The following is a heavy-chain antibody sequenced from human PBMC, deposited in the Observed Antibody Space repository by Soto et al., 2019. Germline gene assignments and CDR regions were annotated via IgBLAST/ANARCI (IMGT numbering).Heavy chain of an antibody. Sequence: SETLSLTCAVYGGSFSGYYWSWIRQPPGKGLEWIGEINHSGSNNYNPSLKSRVTISVDTSKNQFSLKLSSVTAADTAVYYCARGQHRYIYWGQGTLVTVSS. CDR1: GGSFSGYY. CDR3: ARGQHRYIY. D-gene: IGHD3-9*01. V-gene: IGHV4-34*01. J-gene: IGHJ4*02. CDR2: INHSGSN.